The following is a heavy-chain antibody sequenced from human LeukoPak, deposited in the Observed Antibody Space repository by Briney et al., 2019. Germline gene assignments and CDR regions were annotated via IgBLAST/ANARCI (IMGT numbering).Heavy chain of an antibody. CDR1: GFTFSSYG. Sequence: GGSLRLSCGASGFTFSSYGMHWVRQAPGKGLEGVAVISYDGSNKYYADSVKGRFTISRDNSKNTLYLQMNSLRAEDTAVYYCAPGMVRGVYTSWGQGTLVTVSS. CDR2: ISYDGSNK. J-gene: IGHJ4*02. CDR3: APGMVRGVYTS. V-gene: IGHV3-30*03. D-gene: IGHD3-10*01.